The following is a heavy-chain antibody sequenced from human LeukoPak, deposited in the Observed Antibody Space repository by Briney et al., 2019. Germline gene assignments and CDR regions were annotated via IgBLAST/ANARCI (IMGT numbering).Heavy chain of an antibody. CDR2: ISYDGSNK. CDR3: ASTKEDYGDSKDDAFDI. CDR1: GFTFSSYA. J-gene: IGHJ3*02. Sequence: GGSLRLSRAASGFTFSSYAMHWVRQAPGKGLEWVAVISYDGSNKYYADSVKGRFTISRDNSKNTLYLQMNSLRAEDTAVYYCASTKEDYGDSKDDAFDIWGQGTMVTVSS. V-gene: IGHV3-30-3*01. D-gene: IGHD4-17*01.